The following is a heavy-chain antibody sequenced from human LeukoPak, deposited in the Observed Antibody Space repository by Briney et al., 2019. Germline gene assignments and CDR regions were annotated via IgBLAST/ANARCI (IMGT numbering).Heavy chain of an antibody. CDR2: IKQDGSEK. Sequence: PGGSLRLSCVASGFTFSNYWMNWVRQAPGKGPEWVAGIKQDGSEKYYVDSVKGRFTISRDNAKNSLYLQMNSLRVEDTAVYYCARGDPESGYRDLDYWGQGTLVTVSS. V-gene: IGHV3-7*01. CDR1: GFTFSNYW. CDR3: ARGDPESGYRDLDY. D-gene: IGHD1-14*01. J-gene: IGHJ4*02.